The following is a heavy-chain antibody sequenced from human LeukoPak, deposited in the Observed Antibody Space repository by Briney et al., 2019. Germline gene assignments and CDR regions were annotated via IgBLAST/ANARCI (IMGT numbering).Heavy chain of an antibody. V-gene: IGHV3-21*01. Sequence: GGSLRLSCAASGFIFSSYSMNWVRQAPGKGLEWVSSISSSSSYIYYADSVKGRFTLSRDNVQNSLYLQMNSLRAEDTAVYYCAELGITMIGGVWGKGTTVTISS. CDR1: GFIFSSYS. CDR2: ISSSSSYI. D-gene: IGHD3-10*02. J-gene: IGHJ6*04. CDR3: AELGITMIGGV.